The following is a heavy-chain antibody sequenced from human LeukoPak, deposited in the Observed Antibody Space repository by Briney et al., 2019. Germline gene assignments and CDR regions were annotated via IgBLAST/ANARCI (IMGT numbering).Heavy chain of an antibody. J-gene: IGHJ3*02. CDR1: GFTVSSNY. Sequence: SGGSLRLSCAASGFTVSSNYMSWVRQAPGRGLEWVSVIYSGGSTYYADSVKGRFTISRDNSKNTLYLQMNSLRAENTAVYYCAREPNAFDIWGQGTMVTVSS. V-gene: IGHV3-66*01. CDR2: IYSGGST. CDR3: AREPNAFDI.